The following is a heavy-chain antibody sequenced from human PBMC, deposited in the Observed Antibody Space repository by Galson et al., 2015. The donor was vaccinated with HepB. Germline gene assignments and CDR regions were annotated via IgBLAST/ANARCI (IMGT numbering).Heavy chain of an antibody. CDR3: ARGSTSGGLPPHFDY. Sequence: SLRLSCAASGFTVSSNYMSWVRQAPGKGLEWVSVIYSGGSTYYADSVKGRFTISRHNSKNTLYLQMNSLRAEDTAVYYCARGSTSGGLPPHFDYWGQGTLVTVSS. V-gene: IGHV3-53*04. CDR2: IYSGGST. CDR1: GFTVSSNY. J-gene: IGHJ4*02. D-gene: IGHD4-23*01.